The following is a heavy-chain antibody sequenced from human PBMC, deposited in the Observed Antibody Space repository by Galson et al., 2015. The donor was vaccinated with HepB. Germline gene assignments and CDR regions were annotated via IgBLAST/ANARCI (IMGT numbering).Heavy chain of an antibody. CDR2: ISAYNGNT. Sequence: SVKVSCKASGYTFTSYGISWVRQAPGQGLEWMGWISAYNGNTNYAQKLQGRVTMTTDTSTSTAYMELRSLRSDDTAVYYCARDRMGQQLVFWGRRDYYGMDVWGQGTTVTVSS. D-gene: IGHD6-13*01. CDR3: ARDRMGQQLVFWGRRDYYGMDV. J-gene: IGHJ6*02. V-gene: IGHV1-18*04. CDR1: GYTFTSYG.